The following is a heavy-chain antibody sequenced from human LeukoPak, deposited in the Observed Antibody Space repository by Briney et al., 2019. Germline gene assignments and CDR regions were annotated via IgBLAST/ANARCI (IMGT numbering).Heavy chain of an antibody. J-gene: IGHJ4*02. CDR1: GYTFTSYY. Sequence: ASVKVSCKASGYTFTSYYMHWVRQAPGQGLEWMGIINPSGGSTSYAQKFQGRVTMTRDTSTSTVYMELSSLRSEDTAVYYCAREIPGMARRIAAAGRLDYWGQGTLVTVSS. CDR3: AREIPGMARRIAAAGRLDY. V-gene: IGHV1-46*01. D-gene: IGHD6-13*01. CDR2: INPSGGST.